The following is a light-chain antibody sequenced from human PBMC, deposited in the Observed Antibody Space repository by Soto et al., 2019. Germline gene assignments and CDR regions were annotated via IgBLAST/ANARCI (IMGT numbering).Light chain of an antibody. V-gene: IGLV1-44*01. CDR3: LAWDDSLNGNL. CDR1: SSNIGSNT. J-gene: IGLJ1*01. Sequence: QSVLSQPPSASGTPGQRVTISCSGSSSNIGSNTVSWYQQFPGTAPKLLIYFNIQRPSGVPDRFSGSKSGTSASLAISGLQSEDEADYYCLAWDDSLNGNLFGTGTKVTVL. CDR2: FNI.